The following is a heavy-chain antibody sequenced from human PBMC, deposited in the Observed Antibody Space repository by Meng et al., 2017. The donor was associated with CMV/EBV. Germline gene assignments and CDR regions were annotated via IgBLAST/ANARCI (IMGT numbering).Heavy chain of an antibody. D-gene: IGHD1-14*01. CDR1: GFIFSNYN. CDR2: ISTRSSYI. CDR3: ARGDTGVFTKGLTAIDY. V-gene: IGHV3-21*01. J-gene: IGHJ4*02. Sequence: GESLKISCAASGFIFSNYNMNWVRQAPGKGLEWVSSISTRSSYIYYADSVRGRVTISRDNPKDRLYLHMHSLRVEDTATYFCARGDTGVFTKGLTAIDYWGQGSLVTVSS.